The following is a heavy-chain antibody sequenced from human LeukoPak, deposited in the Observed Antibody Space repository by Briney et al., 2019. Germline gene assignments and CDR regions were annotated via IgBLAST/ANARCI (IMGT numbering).Heavy chain of an antibody. CDR3: ARVRCSGGGCFYNFDY. CDR1: GFTHRFYG. V-gene: IGHV3-21*01. D-gene: IGHD2-15*01. J-gene: IGHJ4*02. CDR2: LSSNSTDV. Sequence: PGGSLRLSCAASGFTHRFYGMTWVRQAPGKGLEWVSSLSSNSTDVYYADSVKGRFTISRDNAKNSLYLQMNSLRAEDTAVYYCARVRCSGGGCFYNFDYLGQGSLVTVSS.